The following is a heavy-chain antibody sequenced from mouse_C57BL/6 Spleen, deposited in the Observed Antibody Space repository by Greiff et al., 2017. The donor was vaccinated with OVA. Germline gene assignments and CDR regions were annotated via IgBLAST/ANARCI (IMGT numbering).Heavy chain of an antibody. J-gene: IGHJ3*01. CDR2: IHPNSGST. Sequence: QVQLQQPGAELVKPGASVKLSCKASGYTFTSYSMHWVKQRPGQGLEWIGMIHPNSGSTNYNETFKSKATLTVHNSSSTASIQLSSLTSEDSAVYYCARSYYDYDGCAYWGQGSLGTVSA. V-gene: IGHV1-64*01. CDR1: GYTFTSYS. CDR3: ARSYYDYDGCAY. D-gene: IGHD2-4*01.